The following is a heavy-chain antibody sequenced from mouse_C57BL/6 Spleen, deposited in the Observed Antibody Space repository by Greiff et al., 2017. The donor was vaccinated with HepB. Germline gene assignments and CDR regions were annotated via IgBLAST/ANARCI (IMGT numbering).Heavy chain of an antibody. J-gene: IGHJ2*01. V-gene: IGHV1-63*01. CDR1: GYPFPNYW. Sequence: QVQLKQLGAELVRPGTSVKMPCKASGYPFPNYWIRWSKQSPGHGIEWIGDIFPGVGYSNYNEKSKSKATLTADTSSSTAYIHFNSLTSEDSASYYCARWGYYFDYWGQGTTLTVSS. CDR2: IFPGVGYS. CDR3: ARWGYYFDY.